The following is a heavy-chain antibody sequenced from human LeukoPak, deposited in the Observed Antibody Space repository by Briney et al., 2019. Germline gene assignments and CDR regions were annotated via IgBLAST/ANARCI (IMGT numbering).Heavy chain of an antibody. D-gene: IGHD4-11*01. CDR2: ISYDGSNK. J-gene: IGHJ4*02. CDR3: ARDGGMTTVSSPGY. V-gene: IGHV3-30*01. CDR1: GLTFSSYA. Sequence: PTGRSLRPSRAASGLTFSSYAMHCVRQAPGKWLEWVAFISYDGSNKYYADTVKVRFTISRDKSKNSLYLQMNSLRAEDTAVYDCARDGGMTTVSSPGYWGQGTLVTVSS.